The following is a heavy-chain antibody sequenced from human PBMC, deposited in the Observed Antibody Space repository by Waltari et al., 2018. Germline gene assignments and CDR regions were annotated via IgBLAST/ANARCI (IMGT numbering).Heavy chain of an antibody. D-gene: IGHD6-25*01. Sequence: EVQLVESGGGLVKPGGSLRLSCVASGFTFSNRTMTWVRQSPGKGLEWLSSITRASTFIHYADSVKGRFTTSRDNAKKSLFLQMNSLRAEDTAIYYCASRVTAGGGMDVWGHGATVTVSS. J-gene: IGHJ6*02. CDR2: ITRASTFI. CDR3: ASRVTAGGGMDV. CDR1: GFTFSNRT. V-gene: IGHV3-21*01.